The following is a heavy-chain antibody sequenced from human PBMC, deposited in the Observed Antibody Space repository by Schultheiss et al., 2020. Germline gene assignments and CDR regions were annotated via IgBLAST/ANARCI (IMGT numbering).Heavy chain of an antibody. J-gene: IGHJ4*02. Sequence: SETLSLTCTVSGGSVSSGSYYWSWIRQPPGKGLEWIGYIYYSGSTNYNPSLKSRVTISVDTSKNQFSLKLSSVTAADTAVYYCARGGDFWSGYYTFDYWGQGTLVNVS. CDR2: IYYSGST. D-gene: IGHD3-3*01. CDR1: GGSVSSGSYY. V-gene: IGHV4-61*01. CDR3: ARGGDFWSGYYTFDY.